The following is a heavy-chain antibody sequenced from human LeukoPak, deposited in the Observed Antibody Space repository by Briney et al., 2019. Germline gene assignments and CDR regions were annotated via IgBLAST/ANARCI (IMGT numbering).Heavy chain of an antibody. CDR2: IYYSGST. Sequence: SETLSLTCTVSGGSISSGDYYWSWIRQPPGKGLEWIGYIYYSGSTYYNPSLKSRVTISVDTSKNQFSLKLSSVTAADTAVYYCARDHFDDSSGCYLFDYWGQGTLVTVSS. D-gene: IGHD3-22*01. V-gene: IGHV4-30-4*01. J-gene: IGHJ4*02. CDR1: GGSISSGDYY. CDR3: ARDHFDDSSGCYLFDY.